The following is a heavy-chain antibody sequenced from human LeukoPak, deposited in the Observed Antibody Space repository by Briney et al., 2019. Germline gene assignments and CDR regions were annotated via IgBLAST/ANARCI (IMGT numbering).Heavy chain of an antibody. J-gene: IGHJ6*03. Sequence: ASVKVSCKASGYTFSDYDANWVRQAPGQGLEWMGWMNPTSGDTGYAQKFQGRVTMTRSMSRNTAYMELSRLRSEDTAVYFCARVVMKAFYYYYMDVWGKGTTIIISS. CDR3: ARVVMKAFYYYYMDV. V-gene: IGHV1-8*01. CDR2: MNPTSGDT. CDR1: GYTFSDYD. D-gene: IGHD2-21*01.